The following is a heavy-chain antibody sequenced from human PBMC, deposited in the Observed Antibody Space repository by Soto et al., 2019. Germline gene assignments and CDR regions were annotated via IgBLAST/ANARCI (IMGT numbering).Heavy chain of an antibody. CDR2: IYYSGST. CDR1: GGSISSGDYY. D-gene: IGHD5-18*01. CDR3: ARGVPDTPYFDY. J-gene: IGHJ4*02. Sequence: PTETLSLTCTVSGGSISSGDYYWSWIRQPPGKGLEWIGYIYYSGSTYYNPSLKSRVTISVDTSKNQFSLKLSSVTAADTAVYYCARGVPDTPYFDYWGQGTLVNVSS. V-gene: IGHV4-30-4*01.